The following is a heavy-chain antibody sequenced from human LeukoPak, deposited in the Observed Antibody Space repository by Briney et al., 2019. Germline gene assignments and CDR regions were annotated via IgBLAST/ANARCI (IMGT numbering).Heavy chain of an antibody. V-gene: IGHV3-11*04. D-gene: IGHD6-19*01. CDR2: ISSSGSTL. Sequence: GGSLRLSCAASGFTFSDYYMSWIRQAPGKGLEWVSYISSSGSTLYYADSVKGRITISRDNAKNSLYLQMNSLRAEDTAVYYCARDLEYSSGWYGYWGQGTLVTVSS. CDR1: GFTFSDYY. J-gene: IGHJ4*02. CDR3: ARDLEYSSGWYGY.